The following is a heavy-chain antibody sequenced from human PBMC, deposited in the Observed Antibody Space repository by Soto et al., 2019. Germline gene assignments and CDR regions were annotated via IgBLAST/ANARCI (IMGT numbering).Heavy chain of an antibody. CDR3: TLNHCAGGGCYDRDY. CDR1: DESVTSPGNY. Sequence: VQLQESGPGLVKPSQTLSLTCDVSDESVTSPGNYWNWIRQRPDTGLEWIGYISSGGSPFYNPSLQSRVSISLDTSTNVISLTLRSVTAADTAIYYCTLNHCAGGGCYDRDYWGRGTRVTVSS. J-gene: IGHJ1*01. D-gene: IGHD2-15*01. V-gene: IGHV4-31*11. CDR2: ISSGGSP.